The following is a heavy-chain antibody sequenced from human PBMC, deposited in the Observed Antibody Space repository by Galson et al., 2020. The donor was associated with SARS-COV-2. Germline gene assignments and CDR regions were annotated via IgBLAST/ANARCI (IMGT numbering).Heavy chain of an antibody. Sequence: SETLSLTCTVSGGSVSSGSYYWSWVRQPAGKGLEWIGRIYTSGSTNYNPSLKSRVTLSVDTSKNQFSLKLSSVTAADTAVYFCTRDMVWAGNYYYMDVWGKGTTVTISS. CDR2: IYTSGST. CDR3: TRDMVWAGNYYYMDV. V-gene: IGHV4-61*02. CDR1: GGSVSSGSYY. D-gene: IGHD2-8*01. J-gene: IGHJ6*03.